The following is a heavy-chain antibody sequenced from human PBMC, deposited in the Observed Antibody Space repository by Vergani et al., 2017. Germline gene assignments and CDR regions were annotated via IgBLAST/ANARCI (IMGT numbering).Heavy chain of an antibody. Sequence: QVQLVESGGGVVKPGRSLRLSCAASGFTFSSYAMHWVRQAPGKGLEWVAVISYDGSNKYYADSVKGRFTISRDNSKNTLYLQMNSLRAEDTAVYYCARDIVATIWGYFDLWGRGTLVTVSS. V-gene: IGHV3-30-3*01. J-gene: IGHJ2*01. CDR2: ISYDGSNK. CDR3: ARDIVATIWGYFDL. D-gene: IGHD5-12*01. CDR1: GFTFSSYA.